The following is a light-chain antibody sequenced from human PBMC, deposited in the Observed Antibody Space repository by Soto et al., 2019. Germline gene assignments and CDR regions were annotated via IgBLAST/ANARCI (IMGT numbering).Light chain of an antibody. CDR2: GVS. CDR3: QQYADSPIT. Sequence: EIVLAQSPATLSLSPGNRTTLSYGVSQSVSRSYLAWCQQKHGLAPRLXLYGVSSRATGIPERFSGSGSGTDFTRAISRVEPEDFAVDFCQQYADSPITFGQGTRLEIK. V-gene: IGKV3D-20*01. J-gene: IGKJ5*01. CDR1: QSVSRSY.